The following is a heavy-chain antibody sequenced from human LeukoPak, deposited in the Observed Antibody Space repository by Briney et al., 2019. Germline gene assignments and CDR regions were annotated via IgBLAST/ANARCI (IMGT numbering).Heavy chain of an antibody. J-gene: IGHJ2*01. Sequence: ASVKVSCKASGYTFTSYYMQWVRQAPGQGLEWMGWIGADNGDTHYAQKLQGRVTMTTDTYTNTAYMDLRGLRSDDTAVYYCARASSPYNWYFDLWGRGTLVTVSS. V-gene: IGHV1-18*04. CDR1: GYTFTSYY. CDR2: IGADNGDT. D-gene: IGHD4-11*01. CDR3: ARASSPYNWYFDL.